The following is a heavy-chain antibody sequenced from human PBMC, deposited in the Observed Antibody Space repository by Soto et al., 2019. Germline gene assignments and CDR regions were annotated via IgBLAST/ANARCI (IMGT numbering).Heavy chain of an antibody. CDR1: GYTFTCYY. CDR2: INPNSGGT. J-gene: IGHJ5*02. CDR3: ARVNYDFWSGYYNLTGGWFDP. D-gene: IGHD3-3*01. Sequence: ASVKVSCKASGYTFTCYYIHWVRQDPGQGLEWMGWINPNSGGTNCAQKFQGRVTMTRDTSISTAFMELSRLRSDDTAVYYCARVNYDFWSGYYNLTGGWFDPWGQGTLVTVSS. V-gene: IGHV1-2*02.